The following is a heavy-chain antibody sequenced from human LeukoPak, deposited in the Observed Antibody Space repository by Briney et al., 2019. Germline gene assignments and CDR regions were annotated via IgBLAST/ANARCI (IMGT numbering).Heavy chain of an antibody. CDR3: ARAKTTYYYDSSSGY. CDR2: ISSSSSII. D-gene: IGHD3-22*01. CDR1: GFTFSSYS. J-gene: IGHJ4*02. V-gene: IGHV3-48*04. Sequence: GGSLRLSCAASGFTFSSYSMNWVRQAPGKGLEWVSYISSSSSIIYYADSVKSRFTISRDNAKNSLYLQMNSLRVEDTAVYYCARAKTTYYYDSSSGYWGQGTLVTVSS.